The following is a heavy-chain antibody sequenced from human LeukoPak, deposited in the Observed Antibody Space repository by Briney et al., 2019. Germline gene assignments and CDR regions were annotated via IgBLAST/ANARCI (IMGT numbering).Heavy chain of an antibody. V-gene: IGHV1-2*02. CDR3: ARHYGSGTYSVY. CDR1: GYTFTGYY. CDR2: INPNSGGA. Sequence: ASVKVSCKASGYTFTGYYVHWVRQAPGQGLEWMGWINPNSGGANYAQKFQGRVTMTRDTSISTAYVELSRLRSDDTAVYYCARHYGSGTYSVYWGQGTLVTVSS. D-gene: IGHD3-10*01. J-gene: IGHJ4*02.